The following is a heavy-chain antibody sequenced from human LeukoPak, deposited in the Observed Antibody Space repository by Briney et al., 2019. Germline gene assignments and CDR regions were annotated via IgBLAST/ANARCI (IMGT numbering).Heavy chain of an antibody. V-gene: IGHV3-11*01. Sequence: GGSLRLSCAAPGFTFSDYYMSWIRQAPGKGLEWVSYISAGGSTIYYADSVKGRFTVSRDSAKNSLYLQMNSLRVEDTAVYYCANYYGSGQTRNWFDPWGQGTQVTVSS. CDR3: ANYYGSGQTRNWFDP. D-gene: IGHD3-10*01. CDR2: ISAGGSTI. J-gene: IGHJ5*02. CDR1: GFTFSDYY.